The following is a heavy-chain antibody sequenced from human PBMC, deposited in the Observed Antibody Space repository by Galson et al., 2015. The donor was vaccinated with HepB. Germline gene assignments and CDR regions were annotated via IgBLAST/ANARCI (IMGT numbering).Heavy chain of an antibody. D-gene: IGHD6-13*01. Sequence: SLRLSCAASGFTFDDYTMHWVRQAPGKGLEWVSLITWDGGSTYYADSVQGRFTISRDNSKNSLFLQMNSLRTEDTALYYCAKGGSSWYFGFFQHWGQGTLVTVSS. J-gene: IGHJ1*01. V-gene: IGHV3-43*01. CDR1: GFTFDDYT. CDR2: ITWDGGST. CDR3: AKGGSSWYFGFFQH.